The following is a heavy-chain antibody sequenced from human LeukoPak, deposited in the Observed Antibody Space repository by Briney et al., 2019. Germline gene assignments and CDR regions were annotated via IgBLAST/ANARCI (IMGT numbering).Heavy chain of an antibody. V-gene: IGHV3-30*18. CDR3: AKEFGVVPAVADWFDP. D-gene: IGHD2-2*01. Sequence: AGGSLRLSCAASGFTFSSYGMHWVRQAPGKGLEWVAVISYDGSNKYYADSVKGRFTISRDNSKNTLYLQMNSLRAEDTAVYYCAKEFGVVPAVADWFDPWGQGTLVTVSS. J-gene: IGHJ5*02. CDR1: GFTFSSYG. CDR2: ISYDGSNK.